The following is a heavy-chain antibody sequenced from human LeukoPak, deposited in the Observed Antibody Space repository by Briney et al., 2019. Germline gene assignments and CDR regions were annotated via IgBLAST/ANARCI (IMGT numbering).Heavy chain of an antibody. V-gene: IGHV4-34*01. CDR1: GGSFSGYY. D-gene: IGHD4-17*01. J-gene: IGHJ4*02. CDR3: ARVSVGGDYDGLDY. Sequence: SETLSLTCAVYGGSFSGYYWSWIRQPPGKGLEWIGEINHSGSTNYNPSLKSRVTISVDTSKNQFSLKLSSVTAADTAVYYCARVSVGGDYDGLDYWGQGTLVTVSS. CDR2: INHSGST.